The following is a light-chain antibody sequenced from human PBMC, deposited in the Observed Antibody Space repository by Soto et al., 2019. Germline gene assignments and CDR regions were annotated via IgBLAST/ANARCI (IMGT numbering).Light chain of an antibody. CDR2: GAS. CDR3: QQYNDWPRT. Sequence: EIVMTQSPATLSVSPEERVTLSCRTSQTVRNNLAWYQQKPGLPPSLLIYGASSRAAGIPGRFSGSGSGTEFTLSISSLQSEDFAVYYCQQYNDWPRTFGQGTKVDIK. CDR1: QTVRNN. V-gene: IGKV3-15*01. J-gene: IGKJ1*01.